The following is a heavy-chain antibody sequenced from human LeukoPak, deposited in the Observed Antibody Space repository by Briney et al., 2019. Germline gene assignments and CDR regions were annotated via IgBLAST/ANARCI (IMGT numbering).Heavy chain of an antibody. D-gene: IGHD6-13*01. V-gene: IGHV3-9*01. J-gene: IGHJ4*02. CDR1: GFTFDDCA. CDR2: ISWNSGSI. Sequence: GGSLRLSCAASGFTFDDCAMHWVRQAPGKGLEWVSGISWNSGSIGYADSVKGRFTISRDNAKNSLYLQMNSLRAEDTALYYCAKVTKDRSAAGNYWGQGTLVTVSS. CDR3: AKVTKDRSAAGNY.